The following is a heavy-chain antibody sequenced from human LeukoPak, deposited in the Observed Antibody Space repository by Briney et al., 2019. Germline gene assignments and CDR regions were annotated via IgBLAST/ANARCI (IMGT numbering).Heavy chain of an antibody. CDR1: GGSISSSSYY. D-gene: IGHD2-15*01. CDR2: IYYSGST. Sequence: SETLSLTCTVSGGSISSSSYYWGWIRQPPGKGLEWIGSIYYSGSTYYNPSLKSRVTISVDTSKNQFSLKLSSVTAADTAVYYCARTRAGYCSGGSCPDYYYYGMDVWGQGTTVTVSS. V-gene: IGHV4-39*07. CDR3: ARTRAGYCSGGSCPDYYYYGMDV. J-gene: IGHJ6*02.